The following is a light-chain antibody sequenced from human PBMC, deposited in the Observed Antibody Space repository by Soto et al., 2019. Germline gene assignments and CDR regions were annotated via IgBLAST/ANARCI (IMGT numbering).Light chain of an antibody. CDR1: SGDVGGYNS. Sequence: QSALTQPPSASGSPGQSVTISCTGTSGDVGGYNSVSWYQQHPGKAPKLIIYEVSKRPSGVPDRFSGSKSGNTASLTVSGLQAEDEADYYRSSYAGSNNVVFGGGTKLTVL. V-gene: IGLV2-8*01. CDR3: SSYAGSNNVV. CDR2: EVS. J-gene: IGLJ2*01.